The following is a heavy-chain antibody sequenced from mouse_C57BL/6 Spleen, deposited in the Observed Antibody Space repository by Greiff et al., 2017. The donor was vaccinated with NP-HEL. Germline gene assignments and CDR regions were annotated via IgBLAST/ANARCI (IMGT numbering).Heavy chain of an antibody. CDR1: GFTFSDYY. D-gene: IGHD2-2*01. V-gene: IGHV5-16*01. CDR3: ARERGVTNAYWYFDV. J-gene: IGHJ1*03. CDR2: INYDGSST. Sequence: EVQLVESEGGLVQPGSSMKLSCTASGFTFSDYYMAWVRQVPEKGLEWVANINYDGSSTYYLDSLKSRFIISRDNAKNILYLQMSSLKSEDTATYYCARERGVTNAYWYFDVWGTGTTVTVSS.